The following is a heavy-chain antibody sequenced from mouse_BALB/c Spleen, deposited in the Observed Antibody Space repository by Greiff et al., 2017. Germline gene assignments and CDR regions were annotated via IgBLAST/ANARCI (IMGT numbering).Heavy chain of an antibody. CDR3: ARWVLRLHYFDY. V-gene: IGHV5-17*02. CDR1: GFTFSSFG. Sequence: EVHLVESGGGLVQPGGSRKLSCAASGFTFSSFGMHWVRQAPEKGLEWVAYISSGSSTIYYADTVKGRFTISRDNPKNTLFLQMTSLRSEDTAMYYCARWVLRLHYFDYWGQGTTLTVSS. D-gene: IGHD1-2*01. J-gene: IGHJ2*01. CDR2: ISSGSSTI.